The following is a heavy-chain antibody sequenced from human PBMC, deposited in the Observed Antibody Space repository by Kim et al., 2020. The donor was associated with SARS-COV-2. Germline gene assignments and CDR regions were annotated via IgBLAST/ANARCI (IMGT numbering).Heavy chain of an antibody. V-gene: IGHV3-11*05. D-gene: IGHD3-10*01. CDR2: ISSSSSYT. CDR1: GFTFSDYY. CDR3: ARDPPMESLWFGDYYYYYGMDV. J-gene: IGHJ6*02. Sequence: GGSLRLSCAASGFTFSDYYMSWIRQAPGKGLEWVSYISSSSSYTNYADSVKGRFTISRDNAKNSLYLQMNSLGAEDTAVYYCARDPPMESLWFGDYYYYYGMDVWGQGTTVTVSS.